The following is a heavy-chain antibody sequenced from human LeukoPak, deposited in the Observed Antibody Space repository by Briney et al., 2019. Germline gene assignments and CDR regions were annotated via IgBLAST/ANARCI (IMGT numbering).Heavy chain of an antibody. CDR3: ARGELLTDY. D-gene: IGHD3-10*01. J-gene: IGHJ4*02. V-gene: IGHV3-30*04. CDR2: ISYDGSNK. CDR1: GFTFSSYA. Sequence: PGRSLRLSCAASGFTFSSYAMHWVRQAPGKGLEWVAVISYDGSNKYYADSVKGRFTISRDNSKNTLYLQMNSLRAEDTAVYDCARGELLTDYWGQGTLVTVSS.